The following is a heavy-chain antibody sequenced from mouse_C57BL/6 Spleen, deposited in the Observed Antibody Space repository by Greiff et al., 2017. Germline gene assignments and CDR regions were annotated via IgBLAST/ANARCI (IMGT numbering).Heavy chain of an antibody. D-gene: IGHD2-4*01. V-gene: IGHV1-82*01. CDR3: ASTMITRWCAY. CDR1: GYAFSSSW. CDR2: IYPGDGDT. J-gene: IGHJ3*01. Sequence: QVQLQQSGPELVKPGASVKISCTASGYAFSSSWMNWVQQRPGKGLEWIGRIYPGDGDTNYNGKFKGKATLTADKSSSTAYMQLSSLTSEDSAVYFCASTMITRWCAYWGQGTLVTVSA.